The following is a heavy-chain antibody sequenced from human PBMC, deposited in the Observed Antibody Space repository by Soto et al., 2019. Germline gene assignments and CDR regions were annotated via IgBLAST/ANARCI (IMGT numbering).Heavy chain of an antibody. CDR2: IYYSGST. J-gene: IGHJ4*02. Sequence: PSETLSLTCTVSGGSVSSGSYYWSWIRQPPGKGLEWIGYIYYSGSTNYNPSLKGRVTISVDTSKNQFSLKLSSVTAADTAVYYCARLLWETYYFDYWGQGILVTISS. CDR3: ARLLWETYYFDY. CDR1: GGSVSSGSYY. D-gene: IGHD1-26*01. V-gene: IGHV4-61*01.